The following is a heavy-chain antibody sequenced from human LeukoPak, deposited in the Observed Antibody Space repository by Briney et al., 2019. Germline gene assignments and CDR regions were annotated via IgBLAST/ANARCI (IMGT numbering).Heavy chain of an antibody. D-gene: IGHD2-8*01. CDR1: GFTFSNYS. CDR3: AKSAGGWGIVLMVYAINPILDDAFDI. V-gene: IGHV3-23*01. CDR2: ISGSGGST. J-gene: IGHJ3*02. Sequence: GGSLRLSCAASGFTFSNYSMNWVRQAPGKGLEWVSAISGSGGSTYYADSVKGRFTISSDNSKNTLYLQMNSLRAEDTAVYYCAKSAGGWGIVLMVYAINPILDDAFDIWGQGTVVTVSS.